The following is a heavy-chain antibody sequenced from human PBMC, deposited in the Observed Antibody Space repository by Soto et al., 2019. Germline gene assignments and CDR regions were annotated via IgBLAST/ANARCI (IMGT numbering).Heavy chain of an antibody. D-gene: IGHD2-2*01. CDR2: INAGNGNT. CDR3: ARGSDAVIVVPAATIDY. V-gene: IGHV1-3*01. CDR1: GYTFTSYA. J-gene: IGHJ4*02. Sequence: GASVKVSCKASGYTFTSYAMHWVRQAPGQRLEWMGWINAGNGNTKYSQKFQGRVTITRDTSASTAYMELSSLRSEDTAVYYCARGSDAVIVVPAATIDYWGQGTLVTVSS.